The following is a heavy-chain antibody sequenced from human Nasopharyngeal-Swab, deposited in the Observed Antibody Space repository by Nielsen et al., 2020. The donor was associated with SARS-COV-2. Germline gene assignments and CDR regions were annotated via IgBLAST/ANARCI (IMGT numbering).Heavy chain of an antibody. Sequence: SETLSLTCAISGASVSSNSAAWHWLRQSPSRGLEWLGRTYYRSKWYNDYAVSVKSRITINPDTSKNQFSLQLNSVTPEDTAVYYWARGRTTGTAGLFDYWGQGTPVTVSS. V-gene: IGHV6-1*01. CDR3: ARGRTTGTAGLFDY. J-gene: IGHJ4*02. D-gene: IGHD1-1*01. CDR1: GASVSSNSAA. CDR2: TYYRSKWYN.